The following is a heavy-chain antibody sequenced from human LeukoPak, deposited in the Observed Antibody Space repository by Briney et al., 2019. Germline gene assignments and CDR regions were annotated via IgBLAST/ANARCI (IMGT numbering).Heavy chain of an antibody. J-gene: IGHJ4*02. CDR3: ARLPGIAVAGTEGYFDY. Sequence: GESLKISCKGSGYSFTSYWIGWVRQMPGKGLEWMGITYPGDSDTRYSPSFQGQVTISADKSISTAYLQWSSLKASDTAMYYCARLPGIAVAGTEGYFDYWGQGTLVTVSS. D-gene: IGHD6-19*01. V-gene: IGHV5-51*01. CDR1: GYSFTSYW. CDR2: TYPGDSDT.